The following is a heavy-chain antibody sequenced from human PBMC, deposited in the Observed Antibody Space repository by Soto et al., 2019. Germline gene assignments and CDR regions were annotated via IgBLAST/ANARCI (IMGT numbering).Heavy chain of an antibody. Sequence: GGSLRLSCAASGFTFSSYAMSWVRQAPGKGLEWVSAISGSGGSTNYADSVKGRFTISRDNSKNTLYLQMNSLKAEDTAVYYCAKDTKTYRINYYGMDVWGQGTTVTVSS. CDR2: ISGSGGST. CDR1: GFTFSSYA. CDR3: AKDTKTYRINYYGMDV. D-gene: IGHD3-16*02. J-gene: IGHJ6*02. V-gene: IGHV3-23*01.